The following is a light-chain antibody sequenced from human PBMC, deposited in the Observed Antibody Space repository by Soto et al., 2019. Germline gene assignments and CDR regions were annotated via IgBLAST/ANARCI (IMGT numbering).Light chain of an antibody. J-gene: IGLJ1*01. CDR3: QSYDSSLSGSRV. Sequence: QLVLTQPPSVSGAPGQRVTISCIGSSSNIGAGYDVHWYQQLPGTAPKLLIYGNSDRPSGVPDRFSGSKSGTSASLAITGLQAEDEADYYCQSYDSSLSGSRVFGTGTKLTVL. CDR1: SSNIGAGYD. V-gene: IGLV1-40*01. CDR2: GNS.